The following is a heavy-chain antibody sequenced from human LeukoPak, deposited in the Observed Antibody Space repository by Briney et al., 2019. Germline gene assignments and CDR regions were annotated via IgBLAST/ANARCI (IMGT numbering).Heavy chain of an antibody. CDR1: GFTFSSYA. V-gene: IGHV3-30-3*01. Sequence: TGGSLRLSCAVSGFTFSSYAMHWVRQAPGKGLEWVAVISYDGSNKYYAWYVKVRFTISKDNYKNRLYLQMNILRAEETAVYCCARVTATYYDFWSGWGAFNIWGQGTMVTVSS. J-gene: IGHJ3*02. D-gene: IGHD3-3*01. CDR3: ARVTATYYDFWSGWGAFNI. CDR2: ISYDGSNK.